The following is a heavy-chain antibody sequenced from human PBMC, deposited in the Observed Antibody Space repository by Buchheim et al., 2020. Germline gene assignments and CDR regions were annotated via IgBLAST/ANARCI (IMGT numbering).Heavy chain of an antibody. V-gene: IGHV4-4*02. Sequence: QVQLQESGPGLVKPSGTLSLTCAVSGGSISGSQWWTWVRQPPGKGLEWIGETYHSGSPNYNPSLKSRVSISVDKSKNQFSLKLTSVTAADTAVYYCVSYDWGSPRPWFDYWGQGTL. J-gene: IGHJ4*02. CDR2: TYHSGSP. D-gene: IGHD3-16*01. CDR1: GGSISGSQW. CDR3: VSYDWGSPRPWFDY.